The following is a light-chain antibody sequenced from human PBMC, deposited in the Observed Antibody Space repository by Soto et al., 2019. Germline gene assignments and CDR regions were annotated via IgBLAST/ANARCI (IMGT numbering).Light chain of an antibody. V-gene: IGLV2-14*01. CDR1: SSDVGGYNY. Sequence: QSVLTQPASVSASPGQSITISCTGTSSDVGGYNYVSWYQQHPGKAPKLMIYEVSNRPSGVSNRFSGSKPGNTASLTISGLQAEDEADYYCSSYTGSNTLVFGTGTKVTVL. CDR3: SSYTGSNTLV. J-gene: IGLJ1*01. CDR2: EVS.